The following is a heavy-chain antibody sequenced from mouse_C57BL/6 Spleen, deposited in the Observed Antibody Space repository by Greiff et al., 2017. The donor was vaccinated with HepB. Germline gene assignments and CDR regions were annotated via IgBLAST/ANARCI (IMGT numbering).Heavy chain of an antibody. V-gene: IGHV1-53*01. J-gene: IGHJ3*01. CDR1: GYTFTSYW. Sequence: QVQLQQPGTELVKPGASVKLSCKASGYTFTSYWMHWVKQRPGQGLEWIGNINPSNGGTNYNEKFKSKATLTVDKSYSTAYMQRSSLTSEDSAVYYCARSWDYDYVAWFAYWGQGTLVTVSA. CDR3: ARSWDYDYVAWFAY. D-gene: IGHD2-4*01. CDR2: INPSNGGT.